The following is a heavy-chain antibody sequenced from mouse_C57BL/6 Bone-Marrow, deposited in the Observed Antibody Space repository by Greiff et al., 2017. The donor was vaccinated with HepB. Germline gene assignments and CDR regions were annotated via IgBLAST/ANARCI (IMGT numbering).Heavy chain of an antibody. CDR3: ARWGYYGPRDYFDY. V-gene: IGHV1-81*01. Sequence: VQRVESGAELARPGASVKLSCKASGYTFTSYGISWVKQRTGQGLEWIGEIYPRSGNTYYNEKFKGKATLTVDTSSSTAYMELNSLTSEDSAVYYCARWGYYGPRDYFDYWGQGTTLTVS. CDR1: GYTFTSYG. D-gene: IGHD1-2*01. CDR2: IYPRSGNT. J-gene: IGHJ2*01.